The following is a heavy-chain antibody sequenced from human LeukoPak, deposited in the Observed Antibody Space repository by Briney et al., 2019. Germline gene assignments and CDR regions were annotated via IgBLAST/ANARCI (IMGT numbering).Heavy chain of an antibody. Sequence: ASVTVSCKASGYTFISYDINWVRQATGQGLEWMGWMNPNSGNTGSAQKFRGRVTMTRNTSISTTYMELSSLRSEDTAVYYCARGGSGSSWYDYWGQGTLVTVSS. V-gene: IGHV1-8*01. CDR2: MNPNSGNT. D-gene: IGHD6-13*01. J-gene: IGHJ4*02. CDR1: GYTFISYD. CDR3: ARGGSGSSWYDY.